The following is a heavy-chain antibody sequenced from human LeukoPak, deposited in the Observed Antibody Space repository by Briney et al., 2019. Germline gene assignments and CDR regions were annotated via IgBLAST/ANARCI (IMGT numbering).Heavy chain of an antibody. CDR3: ARELFYYDSSGYLDY. J-gene: IGHJ4*02. CDR1: GFTFSSYS. CDR2: ISSSSSTI. D-gene: IGHD3-22*01. Sequence: GSLRLSCAASGFTFSSYSMNWVRQAPGKGLEWVSYISSSSSTIYYADSVKGRFTISRDNAKNSLYLQMNSLRAEDTAVYYCARELFYYDSSGYLDYWGQGTLVTVSS. V-gene: IGHV3-48*01.